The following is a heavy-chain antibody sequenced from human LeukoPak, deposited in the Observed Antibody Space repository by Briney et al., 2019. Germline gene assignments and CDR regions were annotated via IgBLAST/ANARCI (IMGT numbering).Heavy chain of an antibody. CDR1: GGSFSGYY. Sequence: SETLSLTCAVYGGSFSGYYWSWIRQPPGKGLEWIGEINHSGSTNYNPSLKSRVTISVDTSKNQFSLKLSSVTAADTAVYYCARGGSSRWRIGYYFDYWGQGTLVTVSS. D-gene: IGHD6-13*01. CDR2: INHSGST. CDR3: ARGGSSRWRIGYYFDY. J-gene: IGHJ4*02. V-gene: IGHV4-34*01.